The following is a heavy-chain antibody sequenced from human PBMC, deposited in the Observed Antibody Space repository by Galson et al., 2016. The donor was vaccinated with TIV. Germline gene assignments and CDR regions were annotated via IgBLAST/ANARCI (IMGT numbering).Heavy chain of an antibody. Sequence: SVKVSCKASGVTFSSYAISWVRQAPGQGLGWMGGLIPMFGITNYAQRFQGRVTITADGSTSTAYMELSSLRSEDTAVYYCARSNSYNFYYMAVWGQGTTVTVSS. CDR2: LIPMFGIT. CDR3: ARSNSYNFYYMAV. D-gene: IGHD2/OR15-2a*01. V-gene: IGHV1-69*13. CDR1: GVTFSSYA. J-gene: IGHJ6*03.